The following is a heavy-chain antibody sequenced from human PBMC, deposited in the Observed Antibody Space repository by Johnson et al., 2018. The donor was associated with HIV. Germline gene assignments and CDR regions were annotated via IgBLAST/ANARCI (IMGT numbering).Heavy chain of an antibody. V-gene: IGHV3-30*03. CDR2: ISFDGSNK. J-gene: IGHJ3*02. CDR1: GFTFSSYC. D-gene: IGHD1-7*01. CDR3: ARGRTGTKYDAFDI. Sequence: QEQVVESGGGVVQPGRSLRLSCAASGFTFSSYCLHWVRQAPGKGLEWLAFISFDGSNKYFGDSVEGRFTISRDNAKNSLYLQMNSMRAEDTAVYYCARGRTGTKYDAFDIWGQGTMVTVSS.